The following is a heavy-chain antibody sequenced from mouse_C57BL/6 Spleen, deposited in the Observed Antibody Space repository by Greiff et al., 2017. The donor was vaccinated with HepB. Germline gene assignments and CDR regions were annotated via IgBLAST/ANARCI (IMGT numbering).Heavy chain of an antibody. Sequence: EVHLVESGGGLVKPGGSLKLSCAASGFTFSDYGMHWVRQAPEKGLEWVAYISSGSSTIYYADTVKGRFTISRDNAKNTLFLQMTSLRSEDTAMYYCAREYRSTPLITWYFDYWGQGTTLTVSS. V-gene: IGHV5-17*01. D-gene: IGHD2-4*01. CDR2: ISSGSSTI. CDR1: GFTFSDYG. CDR3: AREYRSTPLITWYFDY. J-gene: IGHJ2*01.